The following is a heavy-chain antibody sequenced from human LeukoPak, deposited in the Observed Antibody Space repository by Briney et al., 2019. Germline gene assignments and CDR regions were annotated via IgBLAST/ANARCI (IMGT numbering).Heavy chain of an antibody. CDR1: GFSFSIYA. D-gene: IGHD6-13*01. CDR3: VCLHGGTWSIDY. Sequence: PGGSLRLSCAASGFSFSIYAMNWVRQAPGKGLEWISYISSTTSNIYYADSVKGRFTISRDNAKNSLYLQLNSLRAEDTAVYYCVCLHGGTWSIDYWGQGTLVTVSS. J-gene: IGHJ4*02. V-gene: IGHV3-48*01. CDR2: ISSTTSNI.